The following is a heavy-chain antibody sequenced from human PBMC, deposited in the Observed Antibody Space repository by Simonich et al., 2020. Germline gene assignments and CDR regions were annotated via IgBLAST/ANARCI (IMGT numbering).Heavy chain of an antibody. CDR3: AKDLGERITMIVVVIYAFDI. CDR2: ISGSGCST. D-gene: IGHD3-22*01. CDR1: GFTFSSYA. V-gene: IGHV3-23*01. Sequence: GGGLVQPGGSLRLSCAASGFTFSSYAMSWVRQAPGEGLEWVSAISGSGCSTYYADSVKGRFTISRDNSKNTLYLQMNSLRAEDTAVYYCAKDLGERITMIVVVIYAFDIWGQGTMVTVSS. J-gene: IGHJ3*02.